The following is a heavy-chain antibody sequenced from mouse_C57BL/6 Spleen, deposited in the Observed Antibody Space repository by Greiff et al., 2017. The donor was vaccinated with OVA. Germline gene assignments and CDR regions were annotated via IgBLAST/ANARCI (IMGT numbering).Heavy chain of an antibody. CDR2: IRNKANGYTT. J-gene: IGHJ2*01. D-gene: IGHD2-5*01. CDR3: ARSNYSNYNYFDY. V-gene: IGHV7-3*01. CDR1: GFTFTDYY. Sequence: EVNVVESGGGLVQPGGSLSLSCAASGFTFTDYYMSWVRQPPGKALEWLGFIRNKANGYTTEYSASVKGRFTISRDNSQSILYLQMNALRAEDSATYYCARSNYSNYNYFDYWGQGTTLTVSS.